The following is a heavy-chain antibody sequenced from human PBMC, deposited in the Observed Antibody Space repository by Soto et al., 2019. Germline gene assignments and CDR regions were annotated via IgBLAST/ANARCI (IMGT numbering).Heavy chain of an antibody. V-gene: IGHV1-18*01. CDR3: ARGGQWDFLSDY. CDR1: GYSFTRYY. D-gene: IGHD1-26*01. CDR2: ISAYNGNT. J-gene: IGHJ4*02. Sequence: GASVQVSCKASGYSFTRYYINWVRQAPGQGLEWMGWISAYNGNTHYEEKLQGRVTLATDTSTSTAYMELRSLRSDDTAVYFCARGGQWDFLSDYWGQGTLVTVSS.